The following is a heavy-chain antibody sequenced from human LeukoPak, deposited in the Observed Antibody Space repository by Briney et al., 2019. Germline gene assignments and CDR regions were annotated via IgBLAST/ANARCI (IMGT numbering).Heavy chain of an antibody. D-gene: IGHD1-14*01. V-gene: IGHV3-23*01. Sequence: GGSLRLSCAASGFTFSNYAMSWVRQAPGKGLAWVSSISGSGETTYYADSVKGRFTISRDNSKNTLYLQMNSLRAEDTAVYYCAKAKTQAMLLPGNYWGQGTLVTVSS. J-gene: IGHJ4*02. CDR1: GFTFSNYA. CDR3: AKAKTQAMLLPGNY. CDR2: ISGSGETT.